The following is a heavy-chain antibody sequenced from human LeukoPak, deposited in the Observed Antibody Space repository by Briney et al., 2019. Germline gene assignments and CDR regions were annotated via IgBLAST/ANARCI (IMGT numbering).Heavy chain of an antibody. V-gene: IGHV3-33*01. Sequence: GGSLRLSCAASGVTFSSDGMHWGRQAPGKGLEWGTVIWYEGSNKYYADSVKRGYTISRDNSKNTLYLPMNSLRAEDTAVYYCARETYYYDSSTAASRSFDIWGQGTMVTGSS. CDR1: GVTFSSDG. CDR2: IWYEGSNK. J-gene: IGHJ3*02. D-gene: IGHD3-22*01. CDR3: ARETYYYDSSTAASRSFDI.